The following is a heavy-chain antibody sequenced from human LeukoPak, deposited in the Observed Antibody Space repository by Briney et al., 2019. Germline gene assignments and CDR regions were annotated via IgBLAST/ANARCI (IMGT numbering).Heavy chain of an antibody. CDR3: ARGEVWFGELLSAPAFDI. V-gene: IGHV3-48*01. CDR2: ISSSSSTI. Sequence: GGSLRLSCAASGFTFSSYSMNWVRQAPGKGLEWVSYISSSSSTIYYADSVKGRFTISRDNAKNSLYLQMNSLRAGDTAVYYCARGEVWFGELLSAPAFDIWGQGTMVTVSS. CDR1: GFTFSSYS. J-gene: IGHJ3*02. D-gene: IGHD3-10*01.